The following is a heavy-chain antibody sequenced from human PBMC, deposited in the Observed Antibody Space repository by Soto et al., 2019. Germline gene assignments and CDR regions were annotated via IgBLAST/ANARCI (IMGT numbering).Heavy chain of an antibody. CDR2: IIPVFGTA. D-gene: IGHD4-17*01. Sequence: GASVKVSCKASGCSLSNYGISCVRQAPGQGLEWMGGIIPVFGTANYAQKFQGRVTITADESTNIVYMDVTSLRSEDTAVYYCARGDATKIVVTTYYAMDVWGQGTTVTVSS. J-gene: IGHJ6*02. CDR3: ARGDATKIVVTTYYAMDV. V-gene: IGHV1-69*13. CDR1: GCSLSNYG.